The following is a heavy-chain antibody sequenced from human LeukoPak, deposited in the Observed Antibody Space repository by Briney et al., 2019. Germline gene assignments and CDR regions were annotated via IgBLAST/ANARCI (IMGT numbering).Heavy chain of an antibody. CDR3: ARHVAGYYDSSGYYYSDY. CDR1: GYTFTSYW. Sequence: GESLKISCKGSGYTFTSYWIGWVRQMPGKGLEWMGIIYPGDSDTRYSPSFQGQVTISADKSISTAYLQWSSLKASDTAMYYCARHVAGYYDSSGYYYSDYWGQGTLVTVSS. D-gene: IGHD3-22*01. V-gene: IGHV5-51*01. CDR2: IYPGDSDT. J-gene: IGHJ4*02.